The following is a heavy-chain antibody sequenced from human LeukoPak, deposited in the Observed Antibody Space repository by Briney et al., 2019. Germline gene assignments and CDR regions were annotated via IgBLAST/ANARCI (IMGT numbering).Heavy chain of an antibody. CDR3: ARDFPPGYTSTWYLGGWFDP. CDR1: GGSFSGYY. Sequence: PSETLSLTCAVYGGSFSGYYWSWIRQPPGKGLEWTGEINHSGSTNYNPSLKSRVTISVDTSKNQFSLKLTSVTAADTALYYCARDFPPGYTSTWYLGGWFDPWGQGTLVTVSS. D-gene: IGHD6-13*01. CDR2: INHSGST. J-gene: IGHJ5*02. V-gene: IGHV4-34*01.